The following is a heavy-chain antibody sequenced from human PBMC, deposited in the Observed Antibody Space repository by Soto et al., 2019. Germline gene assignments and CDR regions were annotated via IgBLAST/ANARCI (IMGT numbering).Heavy chain of an antibody. V-gene: IGHV4-59*01. CDR2: IYSSGST. CDR3: ARDHPHSYGVYYFDY. J-gene: IGHJ4*02. D-gene: IGHD5-18*01. CDR1: GGSISNYY. Sequence: SETLSLTCTVSGGSISNYYWNWIRQSPGKGLEWIGYIYSSGSTHYNPPLQNRVTISIDTSKNQVSLKVNSVTAADTAVYYCARDHPHSYGVYYFDYWGQGTQVTVSS.